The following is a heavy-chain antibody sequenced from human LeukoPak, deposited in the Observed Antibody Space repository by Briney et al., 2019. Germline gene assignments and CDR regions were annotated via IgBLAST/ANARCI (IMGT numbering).Heavy chain of an antibody. J-gene: IGHJ4*02. V-gene: IGHV3-74*01. CDR2: INGDGSRT. CDR3: ARETSQDYFDS. CDR1: GFTFRNYA. Sequence: GGSLRLSCSASGFTFRNYAMHWVRQAPGKGLVWVSRINGDGSRTYYADSVKGRFTISRDNAKNTLYVQMNSLRAEDTAVYYCARETSQDYFDSWGQGTLVTVSS.